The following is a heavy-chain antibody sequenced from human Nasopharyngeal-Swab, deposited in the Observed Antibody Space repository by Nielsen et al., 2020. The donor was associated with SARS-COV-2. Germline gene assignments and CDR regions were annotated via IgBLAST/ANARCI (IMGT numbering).Heavy chain of an antibody. CDR1: GGSFSSYY. V-gene: IGHV4-59*01. CDR3: ARVVVGTGGYYYYMDV. CDR2: IYYSGST. Sequence: SETLSLTCTVSGGSFSSYYWSWIRQPPGKGLEWIGYIYYSGSTNYNPSLKSRVTISVDTSKNQFSLKLSSVTAADTAVYYCARVVVGTGGYYYYMDVWGKGTTVTVSS. D-gene: IGHD2-21*01. J-gene: IGHJ6*03.